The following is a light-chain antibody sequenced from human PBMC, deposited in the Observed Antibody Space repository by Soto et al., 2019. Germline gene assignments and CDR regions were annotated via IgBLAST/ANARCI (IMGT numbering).Light chain of an antibody. CDR3: PQYKNSALT. CDR1: QSVSSN. V-gene: IGKV3-15*01. CDR2: DAS. J-gene: IGKJ4*01. Sequence: ERVMTQSPATLSLSPGERATLSCRASQSVSSNLAWYQQKPGQAPRLLIYDASTGATAIPARFSGSGSGTEFTLTIRGPQAEDFAVYYGPQYKNSALTFGGGTKVEI.